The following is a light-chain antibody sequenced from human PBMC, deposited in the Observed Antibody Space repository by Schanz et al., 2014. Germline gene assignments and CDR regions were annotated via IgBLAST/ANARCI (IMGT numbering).Light chain of an antibody. Sequence: QSVLTQPPSVSGAPGQRVTISCTGGNSNIGAAYGVHWYQQLPGAAPKLLIYANNNRPSGVPDRFSVSMSGTSASLAISGLQSEDEADYYCAAWDDSLNGVVFGGGTKLTVL. J-gene: IGLJ2*01. CDR3: AAWDDSLNGVV. V-gene: IGLV1-40*01. CDR1: NSNIGAAYG. CDR2: ANN.